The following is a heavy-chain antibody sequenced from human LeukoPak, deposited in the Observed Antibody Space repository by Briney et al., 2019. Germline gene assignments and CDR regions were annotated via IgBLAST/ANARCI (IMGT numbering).Heavy chain of an antibody. Sequence: GGSLRLSCAASGFTFSSYAMSWVRQAPGKGLEWVSAISGSGGSTYYVDSVKGRFTISRDNSKNTLYLQMNSLRAEDTAVYYCAKDSQYCSGGSCYSTGFDPWGQGTLVTVSS. J-gene: IGHJ5*02. CDR3: AKDSQYCSGGSCYSTGFDP. V-gene: IGHV3-23*01. D-gene: IGHD2-15*01. CDR2: ISGSGGST. CDR1: GFTFSSYA.